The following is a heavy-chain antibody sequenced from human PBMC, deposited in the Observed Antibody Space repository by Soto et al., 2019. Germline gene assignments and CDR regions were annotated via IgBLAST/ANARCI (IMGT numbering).Heavy chain of an antibody. Sequence: GGSLRLSCAASGFTFSSYSMNWVRQAPGKGLEWVSSISSSSSYIYYADSVKGRFTISRDNAKNSPYLQMNSLRAEDTAVYYCARVPGTTFYYYYGMDVWGQGTTVTVSS. V-gene: IGHV3-21*01. D-gene: IGHD1-7*01. J-gene: IGHJ6*02. CDR3: ARVPGTTFYYYYGMDV. CDR1: GFTFSSYS. CDR2: ISSSSSYI.